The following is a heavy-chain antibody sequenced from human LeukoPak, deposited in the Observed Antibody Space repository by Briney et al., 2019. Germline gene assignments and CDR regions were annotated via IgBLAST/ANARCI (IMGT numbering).Heavy chain of an antibody. CDR1: GGTFSSYG. V-gene: IGHV1-18*01. CDR3: ARDYFLYYYDSSGYSFDY. D-gene: IGHD3-22*01. CDR2: ISAYNGNT. J-gene: IGHJ4*02. Sequence: ASVKVSCKASGGTFSSYGISWVRQAPGQGLEWMGWISAYNGNTNYAQKLQGRVTMTTDTSTSTAYMELSRLRSDDTAVYYCARDYFLYYYDSSGYSFDYWGQGTLVTVSS.